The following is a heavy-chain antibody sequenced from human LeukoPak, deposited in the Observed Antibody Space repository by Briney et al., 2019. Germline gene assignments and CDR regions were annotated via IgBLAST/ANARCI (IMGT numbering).Heavy chain of an antibody. CDR2: ISYDATNK. CDR3: AKGCDRGYSYGCFDY. V-gene: IGHV3-30-3*01. D-gene: IGHD5-18*01. Sequence: GGSLRLSCTASGFTFSSYAMHWVRQAPGKGLEWVTVISYDATNKYYADSVKGRFTVSRDNSKNTLYLQMNSLRAEDTAVYYCAKGCDRGYSYGCFDYWGQGTLVTVSS. CDR1: GFTFSSYA. J-gene: IGHJ4*02.